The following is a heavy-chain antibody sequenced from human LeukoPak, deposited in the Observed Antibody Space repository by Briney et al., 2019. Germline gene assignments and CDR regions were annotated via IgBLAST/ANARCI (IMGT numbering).Heavy chain of an antibody. CDR2: IYYSGST. J-gene: IGHJ4*02. D-gene: IGHD3-22*01. CDR1: GGSISGSSYY. Sequence: PSETLSLTCTVSGGSISGSSYYWGWIRQPPGKGLEWIGSIYYSGSTYYNPPLKSRVTISVDTSKNQFSLKLSSVTAADTAVYYCASFNYYDSSGYYYDYWGQGTLVTVSS. CDR3: ASFNYYDSSGYYYDY. V-gene: IGHV4-39*01.